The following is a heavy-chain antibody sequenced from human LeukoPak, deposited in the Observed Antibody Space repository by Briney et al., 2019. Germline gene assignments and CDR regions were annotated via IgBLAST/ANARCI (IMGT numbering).Heavy chain of an antibody. J-gene: IGHJ6*03. Sequence: GGSLRLSCAASGFTFSSYEMNWVRQAPGKGLEWVSYISSSGSTIYYADSVKGRFTISRDNAKNSLYLQMNSLRAEDTALYYCARDQPTVTTLYYYYMDVWGKGTTVTVSS. D-gene: IGHD4-11*01. CDR1: GFTFSSYE. CDR2: ISSSGSTI. CDR3: ARDQPTVTTLYYYYMDV. V-gene: IGHV3-48*03.